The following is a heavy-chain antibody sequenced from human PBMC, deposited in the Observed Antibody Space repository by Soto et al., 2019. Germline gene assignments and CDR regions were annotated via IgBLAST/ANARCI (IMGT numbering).Heavy chain of an antibody. CDR3: ARDLVSGYQLLFY. Sequence: ASVKVSCKASGYTFTSYGISWVRQAPGQGLEWMGWISTYNGNTNYPQKVQGRVTLTTDTSTSTAYMELSRLRSDDTAVYYCARDLVSGYQLLFYWGQGTLVTVSS. D-gene: IGHD2-2*01. CDR1: GYTFTSYG. J-gene: IGHJ4*02. V-gene: IGHV1-18*01. CDR2: ISTYNGNT.